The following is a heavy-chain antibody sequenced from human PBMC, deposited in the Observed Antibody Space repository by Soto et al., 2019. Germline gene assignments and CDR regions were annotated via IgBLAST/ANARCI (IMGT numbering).Heavy chain of an antibody. Sequence: GGSLRLSCAASGFTFGTYAMNWVRQAPGKGPEWVSAIGGRGVTSLYADSVKGRFTISRDNSKNTLYLQMNSLRVDDTAVYYCAKRGDVFTSGYYYYFDSWGLGTLVTVSS. CDR2: IGGRGVTS. V-gene: IGHV3-23*01. D-gene: IGHD3-3*01. J-gene: IGHJ4*02. CDR1: GFTFGTYA. CDR3: AKRGDVFTSGYYYYFDS.